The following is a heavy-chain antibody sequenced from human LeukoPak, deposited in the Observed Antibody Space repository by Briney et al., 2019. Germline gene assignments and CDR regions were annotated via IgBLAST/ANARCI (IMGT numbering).Heavy chain of an antibody. D-gene: IGHD3-22*01. J-gene: IGHJ1*01. CDR1: GFTFSKYW. CDR2: IKSDGST. Sequence: GGSLRLSCAASGFTFSKYWMLWVRQAPGKGLVWVSRIKSDGSTNYADSVKGRFTISRDNAKNTLSLQMNSLRAEDTGVYYCARAPSEIGGYYPEYFRHWGQGTLVTVSS. CDR3: ARAPSEIGGYYPEYFRH. V-gene: IGHV3-74*01.